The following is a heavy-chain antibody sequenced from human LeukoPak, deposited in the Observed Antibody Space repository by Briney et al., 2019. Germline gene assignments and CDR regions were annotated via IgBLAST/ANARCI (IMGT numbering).Heavy chain of an antibody. CDR1: GFTVSSNY. CDR2: IYSGGST. J-gene: IGHJ4*02. Sequence: GGSLRLSCAASGFTVSSNYMSRVRQAPGKGLEWVSIIYSGGSTYYADSVKGRFTISRDNSKNTLYLQMNSLRAEDTAVYYCARDRYVEVWGQGTLVTVSS. CDR3: ARDRYVEV. V-gene: IGHV3-53*01. D-gene: IGHD1-1*01.